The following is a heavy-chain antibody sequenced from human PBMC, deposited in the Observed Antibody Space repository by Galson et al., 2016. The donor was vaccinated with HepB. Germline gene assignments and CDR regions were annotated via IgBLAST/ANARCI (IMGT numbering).Heavy chain of an antibody. CDR1: GFSFSSSW. D-gene: IGHD6-13*01. CDR3: ASRGSSLYIG. Sequence: SLRLSCAASGFSFSSSWMHWVRQAPGKGLVWVSRIDRYGSNTGYADFVKGRFTISRDNAKNTLFLHMNSLRVEDTAVYYCASRGSSLYIGWGQGTLVTVSS. V-gene: IGHV3-74*01. CDR2: IDRYGSNT. J-gene: IGHJ4*02.